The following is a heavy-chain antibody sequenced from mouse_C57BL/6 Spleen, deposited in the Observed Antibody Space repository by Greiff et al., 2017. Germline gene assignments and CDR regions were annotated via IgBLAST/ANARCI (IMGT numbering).Heavy chain of an antibody. Sequence: EVQRVESGEGLVKPGGSLKLSCAASGFTFSSYAMSWVRQTPEKRLEWVAYISSGGDYIYYADTVKGRFTISRDNARNTLYLQMSSLKSEDTAMYYCTRDDYYGSIGDYWGQGTTLTVSS. CDR2: ISSGGDYI. CDR3: TRDDYYGSIGDY. D-gene: IGHD1-1*01. J-gene: IGHJ2*01. CDR1: GFTFSSYA. V-gene: IGHV5-9-1*02.